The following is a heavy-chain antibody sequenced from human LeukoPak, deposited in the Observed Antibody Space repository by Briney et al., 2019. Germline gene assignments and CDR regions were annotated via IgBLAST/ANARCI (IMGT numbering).Heavy chain of an antibody. CDR3: ARILVPAATSRYYYYGMDV. D-gene: IGHD2-2*01. V-gene: IGHV3-33*01. J-gene: IGHJ6*02. Sequence: GRSLRLSCAASGFTFSNYVMHWVRQAPGKGLEWATVTWYDGSNKYYADSVKGRFTISRDNSKNTLYLQMNSLRAEDTAVYYCARILVPAATSRYYYYGMDVWGQGTTVTVSS. CDR2: TWYDGSNK. CDR1: GFTFSNYV.